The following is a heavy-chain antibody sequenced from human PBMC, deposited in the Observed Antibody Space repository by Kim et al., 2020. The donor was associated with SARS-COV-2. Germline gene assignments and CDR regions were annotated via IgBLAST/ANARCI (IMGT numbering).Heavy chain of an antibody. J-gene: IGHJ5*01. V-gene: IGHV3-23*01. D-gene: IGHD2-15*01. Sequence: YADSEQGRSTIDRDDSKNTMYLQMDSVRVEDTAIYYCAKGCTCWRTNWFDSWGQGTLVIVSS. CDR3: AKGCTCWRTNWFDS.